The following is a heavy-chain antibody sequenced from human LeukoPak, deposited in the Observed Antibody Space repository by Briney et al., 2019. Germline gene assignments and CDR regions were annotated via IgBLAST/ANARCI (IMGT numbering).Heavy chain of an antibody. Sequence: SETLSLTCTVSGGSISSYYWSWIRQPPVRGLEWIGYIYYSGSTNYNPSLKSRVTISVNTSKNQFSLKLSSVTAADTAVYYCASQTVVAAIEGAFDIWGQGTMVTVSS. J-gene: IGHJ3*02. CDR3: ASQTVVAAIEGAFDI. CDR1: GGSISSYY. D-gene: IGHD2-15*01. V-gene: IGHV4-59*12. CDR2: IYYSGST.